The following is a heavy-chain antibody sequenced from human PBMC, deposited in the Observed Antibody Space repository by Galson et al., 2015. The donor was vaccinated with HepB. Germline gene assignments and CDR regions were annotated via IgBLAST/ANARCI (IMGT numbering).Heavy chain of an antibody. D-gene: IGHD3/OR15-3a*01. V-gene: IGHV3-30*18. J-gene: IGHJ3*01. Sequence: LRLSCAASGFRFGLYGMDWVRQVPGKGLEWVAVISYDGTQKHYGDSVKGRFIISRGNSKNTLSLEMNSLRPEATAIYYCAKGDKLGWSTHDAFHVWGPGTMVTVSS. CDR1: GFRFGLYG. CDR3: AKGDKLGWSTHDAFHV. CDR2: ISYDGTQK.